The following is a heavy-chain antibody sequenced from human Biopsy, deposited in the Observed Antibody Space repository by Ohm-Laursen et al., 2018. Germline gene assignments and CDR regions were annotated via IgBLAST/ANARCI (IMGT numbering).Heavy chain of an antibody. Sequence: GPLSLTCTVSGGSITSYYWSWIRQPAGKGLEWIGHTYKGGNINHNPSLKSRVSMSVDTSKNQLSLTLGSVTAADTAVYYCARLGSGDYFPTFFDFWGQGALVTVSS. D-gene: IGHD5-12*01. J-gene: IGHJ4*02. CDR3: ARLGSGDYFPTFFDF. CDR2: TYKGGNI. CDR1: GGSITSYY. V-gene: IGHV4-4*07.